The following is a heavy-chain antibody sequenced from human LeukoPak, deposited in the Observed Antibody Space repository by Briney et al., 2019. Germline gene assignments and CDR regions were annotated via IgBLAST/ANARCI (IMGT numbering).Heavy chain of an antibody. CDR1: GYTFTGYY. CDR3: ARGVYYYDSSGYYRY. V-gene: IGHV1-2*02. Sequence: ASVKVSCKASGYTFTGYYKHWVRQAPGQGLEWMGWINPNSGGTNYAQKFQGRVTMTRDTSISTAYMELSRLRSDDTAVYYCARGVYYYDSSGYYRYWGQGTLVTVSS. D-gene: IGHD3-22*01. J-gene: IGHJ4*02. CDR2: INPNSGGT.